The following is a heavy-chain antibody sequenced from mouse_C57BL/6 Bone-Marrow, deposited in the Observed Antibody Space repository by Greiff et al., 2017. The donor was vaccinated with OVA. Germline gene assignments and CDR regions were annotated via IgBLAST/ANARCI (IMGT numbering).Heavy chain of an antibody. D-gene: IGHD2-5*01. J-gene: IGHJ3*01. CDR2: IDPANGNT. CDR1: GFNIKNTY. V-gene: IGHV14-3*01. CDR3: ARGYYSNYGLFAY. Sequence: EVQLQESVAELVRPGASVKLSCTASGFNIKNTYMHWVKQRPEQGLEWIGRIDPANGNTKYAPKFQGKATITADTSSNTAYLQLSSLTSEDTAIYYCARGYYSNYGLFAYWGQGTLVTVSA.